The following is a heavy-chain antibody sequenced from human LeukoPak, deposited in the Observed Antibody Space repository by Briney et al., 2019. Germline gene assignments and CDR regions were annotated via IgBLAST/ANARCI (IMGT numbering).Heavy chain of an antibody. Sequence: GGSLRLSCAASGFTFSSYGMHWVRQAPGKGLEWVAVISYDGSNKYYADSVKGRFTISRDNSRNTLYLQMNSLRAEDTAVYYCAKDGGYSSSPLDYWGQGTLVTVSS. V-gene: IGHV3-30*18. CDR1: GFTFSSYG. CDR3: AKDGGYSSSPLDY. CDR2: ISYDGSNK. J-gene: IGHJ4*02. D-gene: IGHD6-6*01.